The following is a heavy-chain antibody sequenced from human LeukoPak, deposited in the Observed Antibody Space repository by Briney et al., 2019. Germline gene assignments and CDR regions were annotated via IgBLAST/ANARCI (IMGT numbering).Heavy chain of an antibody. CDR3: AKPVIPSAYQGTYYMDV. CDR1: GFTFSSYE. Sequence: QAGGSLRLSCAASGFTFSSYEMNWVRQAPGKGLEWVSYISSSGSTIYYADSVKGRFTISRDNAKNSLYLQMHSLRAEDTALYYCAKPVIPSAYQGTYYMDVWGKGTTVTVSS. V-gene: IGHV3-48*03. CDR2: ISSSGSTI. J-gene: IGHJ6*03. D-gene: IGHD3-16*01.